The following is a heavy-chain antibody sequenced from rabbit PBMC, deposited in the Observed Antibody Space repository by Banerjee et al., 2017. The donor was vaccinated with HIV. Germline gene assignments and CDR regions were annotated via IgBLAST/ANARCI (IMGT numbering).Heavy chain of an antibody. J-gene: IGHJ6*01. CDR1: GFSFSSDYY. D-gene: IGHD4-2*01. CDR2: IYAGGNGVT. V-gene: IGHV1S40*01. CDR3: ARVGNRDYGMDL. Sequence: QSLEESGGDLVKPGASLTLTCTASGFSFSSDYYMCWVRQAPGKGLEWIACIYAGGNGVTYYASWAKGRFTVSKTSSTTVTLQMTSLTAADTATYFCARVGNRDYGMDLWGPGTLVTVS.